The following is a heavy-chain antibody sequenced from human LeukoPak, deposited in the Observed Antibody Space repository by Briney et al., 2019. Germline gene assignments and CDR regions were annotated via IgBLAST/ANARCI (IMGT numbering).Heavy chain of an antibody. D-gene: IGHD3-22*01. CDR2: IYHGGST. CDR3: ARNNDSSGYYPAAFDI. Sequence: SETLSLTCTVSGGSISSSGYYWGWIRQPPGKGLEWIGTIYHGGSTYYNPSLKSRVTISVDTSKNQFSLKLSSVTAADTAVYYCARNNDSSGYYPAAFDIWGQGTMVTVSS. J-gene: IGHJ3*02. CDR1: GGSISSSGYY. V-gene: IGHV4-39*07.